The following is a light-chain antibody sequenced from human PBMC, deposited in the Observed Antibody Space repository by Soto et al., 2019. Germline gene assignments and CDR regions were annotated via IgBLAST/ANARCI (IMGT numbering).Light chain of an antibody. J-gene: IGKJ4*01. CDR1: HSVNSN. Sequence: EIVMTQSPATLSVSPGESATLSCRASHSVNSNLAWYQQKPGQAPRLLIYGASTRATGLPARFSGRGSGTEFTLTISSLQSEDFAVYYCQQYNNWPPLTFGGGTKVRSN. CDR3: QQYNNWPPLT. V-gene: IGKV3-15*01. CDR2: GAS.